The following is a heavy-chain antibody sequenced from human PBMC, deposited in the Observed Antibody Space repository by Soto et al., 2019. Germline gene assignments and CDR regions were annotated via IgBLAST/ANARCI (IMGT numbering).Heavy chain of an antibody. J-gene: IGHJ6*02. CDR2: ISYDGSNK. Sequence: QVQLVESGGGVVQPGRSLRLSCAASGFTFSSYGMHWVRQAPGKGLEWVAVISYDGSNKYYADSVKGRFTISRDNSQNTLYLQMNSLRAEDTAVYYCAKVRGIVVVPAAIQYYYYGMDVWGQGTTVTVSS. CDR3: AKVRGIVVVPAAIQYYYYGMDV. V-gene: IGHV3-30*18. D-gene: IGHD2-2*01. CDR1: GFTFSSYG.